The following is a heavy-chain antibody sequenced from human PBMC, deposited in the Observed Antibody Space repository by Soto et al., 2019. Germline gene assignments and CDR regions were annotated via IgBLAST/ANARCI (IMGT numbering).Heavy chain of an antibody. D-gene: IGHD4-17*01. CDR2: IRSKAYGGTT. Sequence: GGSLRLSCTASGFTFGDYVMSWVRQAPGKGLEWVGFIRSKAYGGTTEYAASVKGRFTISRDDSKSIAYLQMNSLKTEDTAVYYCTTNYGDYRYWGQGTLVTVSS. CDR1: GFTFGDYV. V-gene: IGHV3-49*04. CDR3: TTNYGDYRY. J-gene: IGHJ4*02.